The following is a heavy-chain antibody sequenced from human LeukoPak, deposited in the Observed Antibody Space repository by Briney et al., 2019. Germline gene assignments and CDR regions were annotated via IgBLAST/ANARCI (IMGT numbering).Heavy chain of an antibody. V-gene: IGHV3-30*02. CDR3: AKDRLYSSRGDLFDP. J-gene: IGHJ5*02. D-gene: IGHD6-13*01. Sequence: PGGSLRLSCAASGFTFSSYGMHWVRQAPGKGLEWVAFIRYDGSNKYYADSVKGRFTISRDNSKNTLYLQMNSLRAEDTAVYYCAKDRLYSSRGDLFDPGGEGTPATAYS. CDR2: IRYDGSNK. CDR1: GFTFSSYG.